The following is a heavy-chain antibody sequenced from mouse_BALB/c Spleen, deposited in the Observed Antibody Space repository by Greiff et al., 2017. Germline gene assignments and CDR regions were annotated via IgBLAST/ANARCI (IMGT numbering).Heavy chain of an antibody. CDR3: ARSDGYYFDY. V-gene: IGHV1S81*02. D-gene: IGHD2-3*01. J-gene: IGHJ2*01. CDR2: INPSNGRT. CDR1: GYTFTSYW. Sequence: VQLKQPGAELVKPGASVKLSCKASGYTFTSYWMHWVKQRPGQGLEWIGEINPSNGRTNYNEKFKSKATLTVDKSSSTAYMQLSSLTSEDSAVYYCARSDGYYFDYWGQGTTLTVSS.